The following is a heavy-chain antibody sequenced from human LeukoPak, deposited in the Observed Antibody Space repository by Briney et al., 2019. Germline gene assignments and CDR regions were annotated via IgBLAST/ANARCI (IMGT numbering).Heavy chain of an antibody. Sequence: SVKVSCKASGYTFTSYGISWVRQAPGQGLEWMGGIIPIFGTANYAQKFQGRVTITADKSTSTAYMELSSLRSEDTAVYYCARVPLRSEWLSGSSAFDIWGQGTMVTVSS. CDR2: IIPIFGTA. CDR1: GYTFTSYG. D-gene: IGHD3-3*01. CDR3: ARVPLRSEWLSGSSAFDI. J-gene: IGHJ3*02. V-gene: IGHV1-69*06.